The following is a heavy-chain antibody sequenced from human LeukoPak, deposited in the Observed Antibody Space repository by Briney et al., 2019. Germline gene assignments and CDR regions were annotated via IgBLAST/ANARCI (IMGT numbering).Heavy chain of an antibody. CDR2: MYYSGST. CDR1: GGSISSHY. CDR3: ARATRAARHFDY. Sequence: SETLSLTCTVPGGSISSHYWSWIRQPPGKGLEWIGYMYYSGSTNYNPSLKSRVTISVDTSKNQFSLKLSSVTAADTAVYYCARATRAARHFDYWGQGTLVTVSS. J-gene: IGHJ4*02. D-gene: IGHD6-6*01. V-gene: IGHV4-59*11.